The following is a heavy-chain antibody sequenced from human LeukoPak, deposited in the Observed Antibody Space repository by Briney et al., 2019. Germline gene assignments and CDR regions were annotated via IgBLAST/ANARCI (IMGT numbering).Heavy chain of an antibody. CDR3: AKNLRNGIAAYEY. D-gene: IGHD6-25*01. CDR2: ISGDGIAI. V-gene: IGHV3-23*01. Sequence: GGPLRLSCVASEFTFSAYAMTWVRQAPGKGLEWVSAISGDGIAIYYADSVKGRFTLSRDNSKNTVYLQMNSFRAEDTAVYYCAKNLRNGIAAYEYWGQGTLVTVSS. CDR1: EFTFSAYA. J-gene: IGHJ4*02.